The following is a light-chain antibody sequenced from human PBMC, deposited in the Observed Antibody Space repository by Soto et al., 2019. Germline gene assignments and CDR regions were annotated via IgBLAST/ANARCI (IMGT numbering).Light chain of an antibody. CDR3: QQYGSSGT. CDR2: GAS. J-gene: IGKJ1*01. Sequence: EIVLTQSPGTLSLSPGERATLSCRASQRVSNNYLAWYQQKPGQAPRLLIYGASNRATGIPDRFSGSGSGTDFTLTISRLEPEDFAAYYCQQYGSSGTFGQGTKVDIK. CDR1: QRVSNNY. V-gene: IGKV3-20*01.